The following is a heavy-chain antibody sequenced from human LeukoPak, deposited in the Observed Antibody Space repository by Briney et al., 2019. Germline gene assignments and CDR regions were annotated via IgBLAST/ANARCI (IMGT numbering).Heavy chain of an antibody. Sequence: GGSLRLSCEASGFTFSDSAMSWVRQASGRGLEWVSLISASGGNSYYADSVKGRFTVSRDSSKDTLHLQMNSLRAEDTAVYYCAKDIELSCWGQGTLVTVSS. CDR2: ISASGGNS. J-gene: IGHJ4*02. D-gene: IGHD1-26*01. CDR3: AKDIELSC. V-gene: IGHV3-23*01. CDR1: GFTFSDSA.